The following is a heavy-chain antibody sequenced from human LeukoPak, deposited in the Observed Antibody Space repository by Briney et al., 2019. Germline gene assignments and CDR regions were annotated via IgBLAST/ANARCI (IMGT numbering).Heavy chain of an antibody. CDR2: IYYSGST. CDR1: GGSISSSSHY. J-gene: IGHJ6*02. D-gene: IGHD6-13*01. Sequence: SETLSLTCTVSGGSISSSSHYWDWIRQPPGKGLEWIGSIYYSGSTYYNPSLKSRVTISADTSKKQFSLKLSSVTAADTAVYYCAGGSSYAAAGVYYYYYGMDVWGQGTTVTVSS. V-gene: IGHV4-39*02. CDR3: AGGSSYAAAGVYYYYYGMDV.